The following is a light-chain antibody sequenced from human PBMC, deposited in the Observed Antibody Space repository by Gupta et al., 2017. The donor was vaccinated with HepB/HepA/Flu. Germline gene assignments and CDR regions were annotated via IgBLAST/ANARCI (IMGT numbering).Light chain of an antibody. J-gene: IGKJ4*01. Sequence: ERVMTQSPATLSVSPGERATLSCRASQSVSSNLAWYQQKPGQGPRLLIYGASTRATGIPARFSGSGSGTEFTLTISSLQSEDFGVYFCQQDNNWPLTFGGGTKVEIK. CDR1: QSVSSN. CDR3: QQDNNWPLT. V-gene: IGKV3-15*01. CDR2: GAS.